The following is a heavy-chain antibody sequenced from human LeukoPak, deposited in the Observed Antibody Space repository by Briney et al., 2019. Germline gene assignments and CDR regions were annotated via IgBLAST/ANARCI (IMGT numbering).Heavy chain of an antibody. D-gene: IGHD2-2*01. J-gene: IGHJ4*02. CDR3: ARANLLYCTSTCLFDY. CDR2: INPNDGDT. Sequence: GASVKVSCKASGYTFTDYYMHWVRQAPGQGFEWMGWINPNDGDTNYAQKFQGRVTMTRDTSISTAHMEVSRLRSDDTAVYYCARANLLYCTSTCLFDYWGQGTLVTVSS. V-gene: IGHV1-2*02. CDR1: GYTFTDYY.